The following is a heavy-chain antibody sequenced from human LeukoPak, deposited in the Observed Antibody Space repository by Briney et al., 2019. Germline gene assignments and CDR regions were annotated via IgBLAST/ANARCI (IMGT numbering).Heavy chain of an antibody. V-gene: IGHV1-69*01. J-gene: IGHJ4*02. Sequence: RVSSTPSVGTFSPYAISRGRQAPGHQRGWMGGIIPIFGTANYAQKFQGRVTITADESTSTAYMELSSLRSEDTAVYYCARGQIVGAGGYFDYWGQGTLVTVSS. CDR2: IIPIFGTA. D-gene: IGHD1-26*01. CDR3: ARGQIVGAGGYFDY. CDR1: VGTFSPYA.